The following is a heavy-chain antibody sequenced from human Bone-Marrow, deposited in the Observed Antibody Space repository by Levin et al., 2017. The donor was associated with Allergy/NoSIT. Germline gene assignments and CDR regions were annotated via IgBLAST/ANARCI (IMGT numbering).Heavy chain of an antibody. CDR2: IFPDDSDT. CDR3: ARRGRGTYASDALDI. CDR1: GYSFTYYW. V-gene: IGHV5-51*01. D-gene: IGHD3-16*01. Sequence: GASVKVSCKVSGYSFTYYWIGWVRQVPGKGLEWMGSIFPDDSDTRYSPAFQGQVTMSADKSITTAFLQWSSLKASDTAMYYCARRGRGTYASDALDIWGRGTMVTVSS. J-gene: IGHJ3*02.